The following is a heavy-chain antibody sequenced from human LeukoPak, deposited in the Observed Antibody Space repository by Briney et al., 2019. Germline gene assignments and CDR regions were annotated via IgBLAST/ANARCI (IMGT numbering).Heavy chain of an antibody. J-gene: IGHJ4*02. CDR3: ATLGMLWPTSNDY. CDR1: GFTFSSYG. Sequence: GGSLRLSCAASGFTFSSYGMNWVRQAPGKGLEWVSYISSSGSTIYYADSVKGRFTISRDNAKNSLYLQMNSLRAEDTAVYYCATLGMLWPTSNDYWGQGTLVTVSS. V-gene: IGHV3-48*03. CDR2: ISSSGSTI. D-gene: IGHD2-21*01.